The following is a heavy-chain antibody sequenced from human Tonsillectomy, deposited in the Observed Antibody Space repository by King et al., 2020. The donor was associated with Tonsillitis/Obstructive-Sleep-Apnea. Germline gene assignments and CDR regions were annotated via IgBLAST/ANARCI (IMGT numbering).Heavy chain of an antibody. J-gene: IGHJ6*02. Sequence: VQLQQWGAGLLKPSETLSLTCAVYAGSFSGYFWSWIRQPPGKGLEWIGEIDHGGSTNYNPSLKSRVTLSVDTSKSQFSLQLSSVTAADTAVYYFARGGVEYSYGMDVWGQGTTVTVSS. CDR2: IDHGGST. CDR3: ARGGVEYSYGMDV. CDR1: AGSFSGYF. D-gene: IGHD2/OR15-2a*01. V-gene: IGHV4-34*01.